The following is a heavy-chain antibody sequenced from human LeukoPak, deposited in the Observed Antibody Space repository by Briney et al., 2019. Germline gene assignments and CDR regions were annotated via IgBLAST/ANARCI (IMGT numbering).Heavy chain of an antibody. V-gene: IGHV3-48*04. J-gene: IGHJ4*02. CDR1: GFSFTNFW. Sequence: GGSLRLSCAVSGFSFTNFWMSWVRQAPGKGLEWVSYISSSGSTIYYADSVKGRFTISRDNAKNSLYLQMNSLRAEDTAVYYCARDLRTMVRGVSSNWGQGTLVTVSS. D-gene: IGHD3-10*01. CDR2: ISSSGSTI. CDR3: ARDLRTMVRGVSSN.